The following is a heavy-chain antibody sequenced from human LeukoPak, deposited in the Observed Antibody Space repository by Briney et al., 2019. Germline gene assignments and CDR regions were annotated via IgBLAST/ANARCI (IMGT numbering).Heavy chain of an antibody. D-gene: IGHD5-12*01. CDR2: IGSRPTTT. Sequence: GGSLRLSCAGSGFTFSTYEMNWLRQAPGKGLEWVSYIGSRPTTTYYAESVRGPFTISRDNTKNSVFLQMTSLRADDAAVYFCATSGAYEIAWAFNIRGAGQLGAVSS. CDR1: GFTFSTYE. CDR3: ATSGAYEIAWAFNI. J-gene: IGHJ3*02. V-gene: IGHV3-48*03.